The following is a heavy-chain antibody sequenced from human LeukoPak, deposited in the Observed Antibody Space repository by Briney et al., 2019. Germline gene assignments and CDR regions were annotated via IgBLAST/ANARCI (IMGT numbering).Heavy chain of an antibody. CDR1: GFTFSSYG. D-gene: IGHD1-26*01. V-gene: IGHV3-30*02. CDR3: ERDVSGSYFSYDAFDI. CDR2: IRYDGSNK. Sequence: GGSLRLSCAASGFTFSSYGMHWVRQAPAKGLEWVAFIRYDGSNKYYADSVKGRFTISRDNSKNTLYLQMNSLRAEDTAVYYCERDVSGSYFSYDAFDIWGQGTMVTVSS. J-gene: IGHJ3*02.